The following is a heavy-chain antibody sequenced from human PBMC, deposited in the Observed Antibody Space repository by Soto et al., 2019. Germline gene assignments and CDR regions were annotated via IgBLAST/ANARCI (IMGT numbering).Heavy chain of an antibody. CDR1: NGSISGFY. D-gene: IGHD1-26*01. CDR2: IHYSGRT. Sequence: QVQLQESGPGLVTPTETLSLTCSVSNGSISGFYWTWIRQPRGKILEWIGYIHYSGRTDYNPSLTSRATMSVDTSKNQFSLNLKSITAADTAVYYCVRVGVGIGNHFDSWGRGTLVTVSS. V-gene: IGHV4-59*12. CDR3: VRVGVGIGNHFDS. J-gene: IGHJ4*02.